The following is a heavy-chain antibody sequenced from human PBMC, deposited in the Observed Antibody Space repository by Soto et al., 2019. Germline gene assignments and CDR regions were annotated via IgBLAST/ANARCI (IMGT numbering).Heavy chain of an antibody. Sequence: GGSLRLSCAASGFTFSSYGMHWVRQAPGKGLEWVAVISYDGSNKYYADSVKGRSTISRDNSKNTLYLQMNSLRAEDTAVYYCAKGYSSGFDYWGQGTLVTVSS. D-gene: IGHD3-22*01. CDR3: AKGYSSGFDY. J-gene: IGHJ4*02. V-gene: IGHV3-30*18. CDR1: GFTFSSYG. CDR2: ISYDGSNK.